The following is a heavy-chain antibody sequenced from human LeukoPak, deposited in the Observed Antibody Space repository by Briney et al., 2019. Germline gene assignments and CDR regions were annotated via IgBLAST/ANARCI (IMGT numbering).Heavy chain of an antibody. D-gene: IGHD3-16*01. CDR2: IYYSGST. CDR3: ARDRGAAGAFDI. V-gene: IGHV4-30-4*01. CDR1: EYS. Sequence: EYSMSWIRQPPGKGLEWIGYIYYSGSTYYNPSLKSRVTISVDTSKNQFSLKLSSVTAADTAVYYCARDRGAAGAFDIWGQGTMVTVSS. J-gene: IGHJ3*02.